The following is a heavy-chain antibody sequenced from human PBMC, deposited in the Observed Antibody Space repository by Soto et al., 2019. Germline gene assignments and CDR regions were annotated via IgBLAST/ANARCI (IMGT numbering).Heavy chain of an antibody. CDR2: FDPEDGET. J-gene: IGHJ4*02. CDR3: ATVAVRGVILHFDY. V-gene: IGHV1-24*01. Sequence: ASVKVSCKASGGTFSSYAISWVRQAPGQGLEWLGGFDPEDGETIYAQKFQGRVTMTEDTSTDTAYMELSSLRSEDTAVYYCATVAVRGVILHFDYWGQGTLVTVSS. CDR1: GGTFSSYA. D-gene: IGHD3-10*02.